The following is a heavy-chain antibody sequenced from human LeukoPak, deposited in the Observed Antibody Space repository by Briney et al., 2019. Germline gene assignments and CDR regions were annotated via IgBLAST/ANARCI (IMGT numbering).Heavy chain of an antibody. CDR1: GFTFSSYE. J-gene: IGHJ5*02. CDR2: ISSSGSTI. V-gene: IGHV3-48*03. D-gene: IGHD6-13*01. Sequence: PGGSLRLSCAASGFTFSSYEMNWVRQAPGKGLEWVSYISSSGSTIYYADSVKGRFTISRDNAKNSLYLQMNSLRAEDTAVYYCAISSWYGFDPWGQGTLVTVSS. CDR3: AISSWYGFDP.